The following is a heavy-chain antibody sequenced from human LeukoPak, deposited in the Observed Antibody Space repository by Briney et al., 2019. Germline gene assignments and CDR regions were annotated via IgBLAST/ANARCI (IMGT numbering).Heavy chain of an antibody. V-gene: IGHV4-59*01. D-gene: IGHD6-6*01. CDR3: ARGWAQLVPHYYFDY. CDR1: GGSISSYY. CDR2: IYYSGST. J-gene: IGHJ4*02. Sequence: SETLSLTCTVSGGSISSYYWSWIRQPPRKGLEWIGYIYYSGSTNYNPSLKSRVTISVDTSKNQFSLKLSSVTAADTAVYYCARGWAQLVPHYYFDYWGQGTLVTVSS.